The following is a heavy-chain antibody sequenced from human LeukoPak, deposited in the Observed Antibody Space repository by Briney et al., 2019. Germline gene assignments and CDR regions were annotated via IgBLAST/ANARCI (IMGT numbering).Heavy chain of an antibody. V-gene: IGHV3-23*01. Sequence: PGGSLRLSCAASGFTFSSSAMSWVRQAPGKGLEWVSSISGSGSGGSTYYADSVKGRFTISRDNSKNTLYLQMNSLIAEDTAVYYCAKSGYNHFDYWGQGTRVTVSS. CDR3: AKSGYNHFDY. CDR2: ISGSGSGGST. J-gene: IGHJ4*02. CDR1: GFTFSSSA. D-gene: IGHD5-24*01.